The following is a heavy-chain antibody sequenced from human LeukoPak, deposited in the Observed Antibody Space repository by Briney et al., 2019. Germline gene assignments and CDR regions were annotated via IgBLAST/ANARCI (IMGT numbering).Heavy chain of an antibody. CDR2: IFYSGTT. J-gene: IGHJ4*02. V-gene: IGHV4-61*01. CDR3: ARATRYYYDSSDYYQYYFDY. Sequence: PSETLSLTCTVSNGSVSSGSYYWSWIRQPPGKGLEWIGYIFYSGTTNYNPSLKSRVTMSADTSKNQFSLKLSSVTAADTAVYYCARATRYYYDSSDYYQYYFDYWGQGTLVSVSS. D-gene: IGHD3-22*01. CDR1: NGSVSSGSYY.